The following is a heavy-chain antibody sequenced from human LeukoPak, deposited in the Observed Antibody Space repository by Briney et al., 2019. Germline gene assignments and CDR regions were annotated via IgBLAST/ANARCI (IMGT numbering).Heavy chain of an antibody. D-gene: IGHD3-3*01. J-gene: IGHJ5*02. V-gene: IGHV3-30*18. Sequence: GRSLRLSCEASGFTFSNYAMYWVRQAPGKGLEWGAFISFDGRDETYADSVKGRFTISRDASKNTLYLEMNSLRAEDTAVYHCVKGYNVRSAISCYGPWGQGTLVTVSS. CDR2: ISFDGRDE. CDR1: GFTFSNYA. CDR3: VKGYNVRSAISCYGP.